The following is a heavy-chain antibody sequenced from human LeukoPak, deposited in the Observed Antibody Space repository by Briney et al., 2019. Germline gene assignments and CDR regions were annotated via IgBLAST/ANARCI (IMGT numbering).Heavy chain of an antibody. Sequence: PGGSLRLSCAASGFTFSSYAMSWVRQTPGKGLEWVSVISGSDSSTYYADSVRGRFTISRDNSENTLYLQMNSLRAEDTAVYYCARVTIWGQGTLVTVSS. CDR2: ISGSDSST. D-gene: IGHD5-24*01. V-gene: IGHV3-23*01. CDR3: ARVTI. CDR1: GFTFSSYA. J-gene: IGHJ4*02.